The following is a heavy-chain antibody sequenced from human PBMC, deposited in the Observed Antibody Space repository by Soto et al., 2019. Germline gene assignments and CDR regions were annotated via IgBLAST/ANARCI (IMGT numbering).Heavy chain of an antibody. D-gene: IGHD1-1*01. J-gene: IGHJ5*02. CDR2: IYYSGST. CDR1: GGSISSGGYY. Sequence: SETLSLTCTVSGGSISSGGYYWSWLRQHPGKGLEWIGYIYYSGSTYYNASLKSRVTISVDTSKNQFSLKLSSVTAADTAVYYCASSMRGNWFQLDCFDPWGQGTLVTVSS. CDR3: ASSMRGNWFQLDCFDP. V-gene: IGHV4-31*03.